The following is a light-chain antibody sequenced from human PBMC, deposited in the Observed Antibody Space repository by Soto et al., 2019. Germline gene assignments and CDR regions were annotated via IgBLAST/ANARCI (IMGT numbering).Light chain of an antibody. V-gene: IGKV1-5*03. CDR1: QTISSW. Sequence: EIQMTQSPSTLSGSVGDRVTITCRASQTISSWLAWYQQKPGKAPKLLIYKASTLKSGVPSRFSGSGSGTEFTHTISSRQPDDFATYYWQHYNSYSEAFGQGTKVELK. CDR2: KAS. J-gene: IGKJ1*01. CDR3: QHYNSYSEA.